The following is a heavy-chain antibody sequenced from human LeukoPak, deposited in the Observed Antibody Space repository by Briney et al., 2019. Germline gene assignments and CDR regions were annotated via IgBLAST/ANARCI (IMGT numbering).Heavy chain of an antibody. V-gene: IGHV4-4*02. J-gene: IGHJ5*02. CDR3: ARRVLSPAIVVVVAASWFDP. D-gene: IGHD2-15*01. CDR1: GGSISSSNW. CDR2: IYHSGST. Sequence: SETLSLTCAVSGGSISSSNWWSWVRQPPGKVLEWIGEIYHSGSTNYNPSLKSRVTISVDKSKNQFSLKLSSVTAADTAVYYCARRVLSPAIVVVVAASWFDPWGQGTLVTVSS.